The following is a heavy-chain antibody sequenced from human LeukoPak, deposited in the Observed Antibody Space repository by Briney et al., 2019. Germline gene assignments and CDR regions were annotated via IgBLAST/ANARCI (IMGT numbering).Heavy chain of an antibody. CDR1: GGSFSGYY. CDR3: AQSGLYCGGDCYYDY. V-gene: IGHV4-34*01. Sequence: PSETLSLTCAVYGGSFSGYYWSWIRQPPGKGLEWIGEINHSGSTNYSPSLKSRVTISVDTSKNQFSLKLSSVTAADTAVYYCAQSGLYCGGDCYYDYWGQGTLVTVSS. J-gene: IGHJ4*02. CDR2: INHSGST. D-gene: IGHD2-21*02.